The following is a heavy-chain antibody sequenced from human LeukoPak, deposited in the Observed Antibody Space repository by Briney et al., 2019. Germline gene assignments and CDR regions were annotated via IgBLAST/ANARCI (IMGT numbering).Heavy chain of an antibody. V-gene: IGHV3-66*02. CDR2: IYSGGST. CDR3: ARGRRELSLKGKRDYFDY. J-gene: IGHJ4*02. D-gene: IGHD3-16*02. CDR1: GFTFSSYA. Sequence: PGGSLRLSCAASGFTFSSYAMSWVRQAPGKGLEWVSVIYSGGSTYYADSVKGRFTISRDNSKNTLYLQMNSLRAEDTAVYYCARGRRELSLKGKRDYFDYWGQGTLVTVSS.